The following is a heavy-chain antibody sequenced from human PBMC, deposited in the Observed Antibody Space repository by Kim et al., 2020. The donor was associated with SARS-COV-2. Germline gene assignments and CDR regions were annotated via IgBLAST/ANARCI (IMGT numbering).Heavy chain of an antibody. CDR2: ISGSGGST. CDR3: AKDWRITMVRGVGGY. J-gene: IGHJ4*02. V-gene: IGHV3-23*01. Sequence: GGSLRLSCAASGFTFSSYAMSWVRQAPGKGLEWVSAISGSGGSTYYADSVKGRFTISRDNSKNTLYLQMNSLRAEDTAVYYCAKDWRITMVRGVGGYWGQGTLVTVSS. D-gene: IGHD3-10*01. CDR1: GFTFSSYA.